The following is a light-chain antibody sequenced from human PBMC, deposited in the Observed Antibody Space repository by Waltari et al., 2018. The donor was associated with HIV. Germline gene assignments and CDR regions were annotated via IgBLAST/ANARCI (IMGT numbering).Light chain of an antibody. J-gene: IGLJ3*02. V-gene: IGLV2-23*02. CDR3: CSYAGTSILV. Sequence: QSALTQPASVSGSPGQSITIPCTGTSSDVGSYNLVSWYQQHPGKAPKLLIYEVTKRPSGVSNRFSGSKSGNTASLTISGLQAEDEGDYHCCSYAGTSILVFGGGTKLTVL. CDR1: SSDVGSYNL. CDR2: EVT.